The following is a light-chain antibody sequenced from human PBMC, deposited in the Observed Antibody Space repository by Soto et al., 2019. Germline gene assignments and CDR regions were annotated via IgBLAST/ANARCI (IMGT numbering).Light chain of an antibody. Sequence: QSVLTQPASVSGSPGQSITISCTGTSSDVGRYNYVSWYQQHPGNAPKLILYDVTIPPSGVSDRFSGSKSGNTASLTISGLQAEDEADYYCCSFTSSSSRVFGTGTKLTVL. CDR3: CSFTSSSSRV. CDR2: DVT. V-gene: IGLV2-14*01. J-gene: IGLJ1*01. CDR1: SSDVGRYNY.